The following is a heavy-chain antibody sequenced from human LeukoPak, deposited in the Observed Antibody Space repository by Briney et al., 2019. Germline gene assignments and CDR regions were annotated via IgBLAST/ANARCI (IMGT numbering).Heavy chain of an antibody. CDR3: ARAGSGRYYYYYYMDV. D-gene: IGHD3-10*01. J-gene: IGHJ6*03. CDR2: ISGSGGST. V-gene: IGHV3-23*01. CDR1: GFTVSSNS. Sequence: GGSRRLSCTVSGFTVSSNSMSWVRQAPGKGLEWVSAISGSGGSTYYADSVKGRFTISRDNAKNSLYLQMNSLRAEDTALYYCARAGSGRYYYYYYMDVWGKGTTVTVSS.